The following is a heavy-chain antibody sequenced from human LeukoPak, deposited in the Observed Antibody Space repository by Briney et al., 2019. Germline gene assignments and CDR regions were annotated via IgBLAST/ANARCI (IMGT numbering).Heavy chain of an antibody. Sequence: SETLSLTCTVSGGSISSYYWSWIRQPPGKGLEWIGYIYYSGSTNYNPPLKSRVTISVDTSKNQFSLKLSSVTAADTAVYYCARVGFREPAFDYWGQGTLVTVSS. CDR3: ARVGFREPAFDY. V-gene: IGHV4-59*01. CDR1: GGSISSYY. J-gene: IGHJ4*02. D-gene: IGHD3-10*01. CDR2: IYYSGST.